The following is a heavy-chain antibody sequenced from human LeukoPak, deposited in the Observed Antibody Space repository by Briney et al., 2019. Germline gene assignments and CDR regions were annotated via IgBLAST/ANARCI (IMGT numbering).Heavy chain of an antibody. CDR2: IRYDGSDR. CDR3: ARDNWGDGGYYRTLDY. CDR1: GFTFSSYG. J-gene: IGHJ4*02. V-gene: IGHV3-33*01. D-gene: IGHD3-22*01. Sequence: GGSLRLSCAASGFTFSSYGMHWVRQAPGKGLEWVAGIRYDGSDRSYADPVKGRFTISRDNSKNTVDLQMNSLRAEDTAVYYCARDNWGDGGYYRTLDYWGQGTLVTVSS.